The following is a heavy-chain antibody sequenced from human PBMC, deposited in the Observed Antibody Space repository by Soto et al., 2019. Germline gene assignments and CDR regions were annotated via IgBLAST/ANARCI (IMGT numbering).Heavy chain of an antibody. D-gene: IGHD3-10*01. CDR1: GDSISRSYY. CDR3: ARDHYYGSGNPNYYYYGMDV. V-gene: IGHV4-59*01. J-gene: IGHJ6*02. Sequence: PSETLSLTCAVSGDSISRSYYWSWIRQPPGKGLEWIGYIYYSGSTNYNPSLKSRVTISVDTSKNQFSLKLSSVTAADTAVYYCARDHYYGSGNPNYYYYGMDVWGQGTTVTVSS. CDR2: IYYSGST.